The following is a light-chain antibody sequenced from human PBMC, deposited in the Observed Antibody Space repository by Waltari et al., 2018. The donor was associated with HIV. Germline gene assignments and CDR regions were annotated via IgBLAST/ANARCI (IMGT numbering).Light chain of an antibody. Sequence: SALTQPASVSGSPGQSVTISCTGTSFEFDFLTFLPWYQQHPGKAPHRIIFGVHARPSGISSRFSASKSGDTASLTISGLQSGDEADYYCTTYTAKDSLLIGSGTKLTVL. CDR1: SFEFDFLTF. J-gene: IGLJ2*01. CDR2: GVH. CDR3: TTYTAKDSLL. V-gene: IGLV2-14*01.